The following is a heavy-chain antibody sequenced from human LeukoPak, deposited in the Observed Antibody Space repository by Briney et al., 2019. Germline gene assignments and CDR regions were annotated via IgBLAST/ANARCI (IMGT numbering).Heavy chain of an antibody. Sequence: PSETLSLTCAVYGGSFSGYHWSWIRQPPGKGLEWIGEINHSGSTNYNPSLKSRVTISVDTSKNQFSLKLSSVTAADTAVYYCARRDSSSWSDWGQGTLVTVSS. CDR2: INHSGST. D-gene: IGHD6-13*01. V-gene: IGHV4-34*01. CDR3: ARRDSSSWSD. CDR1: GGSFSGYH. J-gene: IGHJ4*02.